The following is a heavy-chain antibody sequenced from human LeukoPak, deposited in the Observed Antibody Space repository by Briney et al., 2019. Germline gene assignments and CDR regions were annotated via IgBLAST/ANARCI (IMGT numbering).Heavy chain of an antibody. CDR2: ISGSGGST. Sequence: QSGGSLRLSCAASGFTFSSYAMNWVRQAPGKGLEWVSAISGSGGSTYYADSVKGRFTISRDNSKNTPYLQMNSLRAEDTAVYYCAKNRYGSGSFPLYYFDYWGEGPLVTVSS. J-gene: IGHJ4*02. CDR3: AKNRYGSGSFPLYYFDY. V-gene: IGHV3-23*01. CDR1: GFTFSSYA. D-gene: IGHD3-10*01.